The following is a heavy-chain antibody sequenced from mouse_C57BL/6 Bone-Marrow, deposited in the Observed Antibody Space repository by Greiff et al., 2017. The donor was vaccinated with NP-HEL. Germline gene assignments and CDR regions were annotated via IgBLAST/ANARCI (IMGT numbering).Heavy chain of an antibody. J-gene: IGHJ2*01. V-gene: IGHV14-4*01. CDR1: GFNIKDDY. CDR2: IDPENGDT. CDR3: TTVDSNYVYFGY. D-gene: IGHD2-5*01. Sequence: EVQLQQSGAELVRPGASVKLSCTASGFNIKDDYMHWVKQRPEQGLEWIGWIDPENGDTEYASKFQGKATITADTSSNTAYLQLSSLTSEDTAVYYCTTVDSNYVYFGYWGQGTTLTVSS.